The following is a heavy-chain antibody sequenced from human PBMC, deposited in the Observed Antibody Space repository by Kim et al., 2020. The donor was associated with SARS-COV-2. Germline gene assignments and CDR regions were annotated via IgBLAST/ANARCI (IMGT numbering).Heavy chain of an antibody. V-gene: IGHV3-33*03. CDR2: IWWNGAAK. J-gene: IGHJ1*01. CDR1: GFNFKTHS. CDR3: AKD. Sequence: GGSLRLSCEASGFNFKTHSMHWVRQAPGKGLEWVSVIWWNGAAKRYSDAVRGRFTISKDVTENSLILEMTNLRGEDSGLYYCAKDWG.